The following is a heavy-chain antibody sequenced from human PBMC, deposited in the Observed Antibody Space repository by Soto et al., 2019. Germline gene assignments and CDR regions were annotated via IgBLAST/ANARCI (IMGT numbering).Heavy chain of an antibody. Sequence: ASVKLSCKASGYTFINYYIHWVRQAPGQGLEWMGVINPNGGSTVYAQKFQGRVTLTRDTSTSTVYVELSSLRSDDTAVYFCVRATAARQRDYSYHYYLHIWGKGTTVTVSS. D-gene: IGHD6-6*01. V-gene: IGHV1-46*03. CDR3: VRATAARQRDYSYHYYLHI. CDR2: INPNGGST. CDR1: GYTFINYY. J-gene: IGHJ6*03.